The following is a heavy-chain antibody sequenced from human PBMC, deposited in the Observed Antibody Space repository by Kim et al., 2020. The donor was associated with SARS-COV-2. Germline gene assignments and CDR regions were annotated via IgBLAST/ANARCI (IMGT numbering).Heavy chain of an antibody. V-gene: IGHV3-23*01. Sequence: GGSLRLSCAASGFTFSNFAMSWVRQAPGKGLEWVSSASGSGGSGSGGRTYYADSVKGRFTIFRDDSKNTLYLQMTSLRADDTAVYYCAKDGGDRGSYYL. D-gene: IGHD1-26*01. CDR2: GSGSGGRT. CDR1: GFTFSNFA. CDR3: AKDGGDRGSYYL. J-gene: IGHJ6*03.